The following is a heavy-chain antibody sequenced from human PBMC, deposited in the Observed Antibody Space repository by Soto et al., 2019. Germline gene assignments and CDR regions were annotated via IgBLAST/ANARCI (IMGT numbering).Heavy chain of an antibody. V-gene: IGHV4-59*01. D-gene: IGHD2-15*01. Sequence: PSETLSLTCTVSGGSISSYYWSWIRQPPGKGLEWIGYIYYSGSTNYNPSLESRVTISVDTSKNQFSLKLSSVTAADTAVYYCARDRGVVTPGFLDYWGQGTLVTVSS. CDR2: IYYSGST. CDR3: ARDRGVVTPGFLDY. CDR1: GGSISSYY. J-gene: IGHJ4*02.